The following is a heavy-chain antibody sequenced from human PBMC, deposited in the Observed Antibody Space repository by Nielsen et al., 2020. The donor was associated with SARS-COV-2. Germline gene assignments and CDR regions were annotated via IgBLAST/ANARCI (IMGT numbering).Heavy chain of an antibody. CDR3: ARSTGRGNFDY. J-gene: IGHJ4*02. D-gene: IGHD1-14*01. CDR2: IYYSGST. V-gene: IGHV4-39*01. Sequence: SETLSLTCTVSGGSISSSSYYWGWIRQPPGKGLEWIGSIYYSGSTYYNPSLKSRVTISVDTSKNQFSLKLSSVAAADTAVYYCARSTGRGNFDYWGQGTLVTSPQ. CDR1: GGSISSSSYY.